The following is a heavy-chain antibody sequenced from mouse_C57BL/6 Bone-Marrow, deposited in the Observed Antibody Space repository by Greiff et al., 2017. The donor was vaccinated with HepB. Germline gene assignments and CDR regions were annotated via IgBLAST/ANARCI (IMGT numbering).Heavy chain of an antibody. CDR1: GYTFTDYY. CDR3: ARYDGLYYFDY. Sequence: VQLQQSGPELVKPGASVKISCKASGYTFTDYYMNWVKQSHGKSLEWIGDINPNNGGTSYNQKFKGKATLTVDKSSSTAYMELRSLTSEDSAVYYCARYDGLYYFDYWGQGTTLTVSS. CDR2: INPNNGGT. J-gene: IGHJ2*01. D-gene: IGHD2-3*01. V-gene: IGHV1-26*01.